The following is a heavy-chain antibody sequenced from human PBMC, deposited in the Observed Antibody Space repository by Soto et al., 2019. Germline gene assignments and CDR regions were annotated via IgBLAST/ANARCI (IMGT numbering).Heavy chain of an antibody. CDR2: IYYSGST. Sequence: PSETLSLTCTVSGGSISSYYWSWIRQPPGKGLEWIGYIYYSGSTNYNPSLKSRVTISVDTSKNQFSLKLSSVTAADTAVYYCARHYCSGGSCYLVEYFQHWGQGTLVTVSS. CDR1: GGSISSYY. J-gene: IGHJ1*01. D-gene: IGHD2-15*01. V-gene: IGHV4-59*08. CDR3: ARHYCSGGSCYLVEYFQH.